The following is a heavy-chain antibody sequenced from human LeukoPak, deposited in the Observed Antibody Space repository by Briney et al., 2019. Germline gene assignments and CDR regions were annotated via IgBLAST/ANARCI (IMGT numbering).Heavy chain of an antibody. Sequence: GGSLRLSCAASGFIFTDYWMSWVRQAPGKGLEWVANIKQDGSEKYYVDSVKGRFTISRDNAKNSLYLQMNSLRAEDTAVYYCARAVAGRRGDYWGQGTLVTVSS. J-gene: IGHJ4*02. D-gene: IGHD6-19*01. CDR1: GFIFTDYW. CDR2: IKQDGSEK. V-gene: IGHV3-7*01. CDR3: ARAVAGRRGDY.